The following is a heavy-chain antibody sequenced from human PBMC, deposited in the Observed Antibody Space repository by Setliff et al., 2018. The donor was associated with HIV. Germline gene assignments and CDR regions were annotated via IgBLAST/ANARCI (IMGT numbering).Heavy chain of an antibody. CDR3: ARERSGSYYPDLDR. CDR1: GGSIDDYY. D-gene: IGHD1-26*01. V-gene: IGHV4-59*12. J-gene: IGHJ4*02. Sequence: SETLSLTCIVSGGSIDDYYWNWVRQPPGKGLEWIGNMCHNENGVTTNQNPSLKSRVVMYLDRTKNQFSLNMTSLTVADTAVYFCARERSGSYYPDLDRWGQGTLVTVSS. CDR2: MCHNENGVTT.